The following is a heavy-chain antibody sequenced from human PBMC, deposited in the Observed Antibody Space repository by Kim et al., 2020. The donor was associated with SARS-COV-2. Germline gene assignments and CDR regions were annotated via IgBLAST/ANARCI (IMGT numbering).Heavy chain of an antibody. D-gene: IGHD3-3*01. Sequence: SETLSLTCAVYGGSLSDYWWSWIRQPPGKGLEWIGEITYSGRTNYNPSLKSRGTIAIDTAKNQVSLKLTSVTAADTAVYYCVRKYIDITIFEIIRDNWFDSWGHGTQVIVSS. V-gene: IGHV4-34*01. CDR1: GGSLSDYW. CDR2: ITYSGRT. CDR3: VRKYIDITIFEIIRDNWFDS. J-gene: IGHJ5*01.